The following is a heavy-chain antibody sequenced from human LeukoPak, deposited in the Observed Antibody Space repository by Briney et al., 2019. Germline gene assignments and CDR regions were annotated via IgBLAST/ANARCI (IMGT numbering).Heavy chain of an antibody. D-gene: IGHD3-16*02. CDR3: AIGDGLGELSSSFHY. Sequence: GGSLRLSCAASTFTFNNYAMHWVRQAPGKGLEWVAVISYDGSKKYYADSVKGRFTISRDNSKNTLYLQVNSLRPEDTAVYYCAIGDGLGELSSSFHYWGQGTQVTVSS. CDR2: ISYDGSKK. V-gene: IGHV3-30*04. J-gene: IGHJ4*02. CDR1: TFTFNNYA.